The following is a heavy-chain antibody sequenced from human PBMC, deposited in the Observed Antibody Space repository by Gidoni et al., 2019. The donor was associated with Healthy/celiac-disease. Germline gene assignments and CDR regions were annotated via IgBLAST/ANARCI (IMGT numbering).Heavy chain of an antibody. Sequence: QLQLQESGPGLVKPSETLSLTCTVSGGSISSSSYYWCWIRQPPGKGLAWIGSIYYSGSTASIPAIKSRVTISVDTSKNQFSLKLSSVTAADTAVYYCARPSYDSSGFNWFDPWGQGTLVTVSS. V-gene: IGHV4-39*01. CDR3: ARPSYDSSGFNWFDP. CDR2: IYYSGST. D-gene: IGHD3-22*01. CDR1: GGSISSSSYY. J-gene: IGHJ5*02.